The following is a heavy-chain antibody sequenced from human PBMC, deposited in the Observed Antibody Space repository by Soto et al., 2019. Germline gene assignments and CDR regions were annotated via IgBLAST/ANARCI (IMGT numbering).Heavy chain of an antibody. CDR3: ASSEQWLVPDHGYYFDY. Sequence: SETLSLTCAVSGGSISSGGYSWSWIRQPPGKGLEWIGYIYHSGSTYYNPSLKSRVTISVDRSKNQFSLYLQMNSLRAEDTAVYYCASSEQWLVPDHGYYFDYWGQGTLVTVSS. CDR2: IYHSGST. D-gene: IGHD6-19*01. V-gene: IGHV4-30-2*01. CDR1: GGSISSGGYS. J-gene: IGHJ4*02.